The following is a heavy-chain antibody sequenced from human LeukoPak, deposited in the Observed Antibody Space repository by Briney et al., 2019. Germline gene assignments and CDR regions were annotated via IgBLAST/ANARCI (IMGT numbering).Heavy chain of an antibody. CDR3: AKDWSVSTVTSYYFDY. J-gene: IGHJ4*02. CDR1: GFTFSSYG. V-gene: IGHV3-30*02. CDR2: IRFDGSSK. Sequence: GGSLRLSCAASGFTFSSYGMHWVRQAPGKGLEWVAFIRFDGSSKYYADSVKGRFTNSRDNSKNTLYLQMNSLRAEDTAVYYCAKDWSVSTVTSYYFDYWGQGTLVTVSS. D-gene: IGHD4-17*01.